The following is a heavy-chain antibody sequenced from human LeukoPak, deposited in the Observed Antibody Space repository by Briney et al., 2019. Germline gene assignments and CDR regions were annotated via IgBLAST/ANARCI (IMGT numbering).Heavy chain of an antibody. D-gene: IGHD3-10*01. V-gene: IGHV4-59*01. CDR1: GGSISSYY. Sequence: SETLSLTCTVSGGSISSYYWSWIRQPPGKGLEWIGYIYYSGSTNYNPSLKSRLTISVDTSKNQFSLKLGSVTAADTAVYYCARRGIGSYFDYWGQGTLVTVSS. CDR2: IYYSGST. CDR3: ARRGIGSYFDY. J-gene: IGHJ4*02.